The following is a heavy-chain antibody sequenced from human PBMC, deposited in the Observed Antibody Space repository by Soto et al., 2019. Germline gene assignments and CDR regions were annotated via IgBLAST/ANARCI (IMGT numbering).Heavy chain of an antibody. Sequence: PGGSMRLSCTASGFTFGDYAMSWFRQAPGKGLEWVGFIGSKAYGGTTEYAASVKGRFTISRDDSKSIAYLQMNSLKTEDTAVYDCARVVVPAAISYYYGRSVWGQGTMVTLPS. V-gene: IGHV3-49*03. D-gene: IGHD2-2*02. CDR2: IGSKAYGGTT. J-gene: IGHJ6*02. CDR3: ARVVVPAAISYYYGRSV. CDR1: GFTFGDYA.